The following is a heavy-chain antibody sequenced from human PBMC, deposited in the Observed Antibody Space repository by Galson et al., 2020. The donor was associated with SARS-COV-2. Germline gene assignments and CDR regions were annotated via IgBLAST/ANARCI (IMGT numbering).Heavy chain of an antibody. D-gene: IGHD2-2*01. CDR1: GYTLSEVS. J-gene: IGHJ3*02. Sequence: ASVKVSCKVSGYTLSEVSMHWVRQTPGKGIEWMAGFDPEDGEPIYGQHFRGRVTLTEGTSADTAYMELRGLRSGDTAVYYCASSRWLSTFDMWGQGTMVTVSS. CDR2: FDPEDGEP. CDR3: ASSRWLSTFDM. V-gene: IGHV1-24*01.